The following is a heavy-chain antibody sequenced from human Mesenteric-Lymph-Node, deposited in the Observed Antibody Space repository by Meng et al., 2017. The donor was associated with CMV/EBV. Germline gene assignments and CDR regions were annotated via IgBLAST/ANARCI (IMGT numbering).Heavy chain of an antibody. CDR1: GFTFSSYA. J-gene: IGHJ4*02. CDR3: AKDLGNFDFADY. CDR2: IRGSGGST. Sequence: GGSLRLSCAASGFTFSSYAMSWVRQAPGKGLEWVSGIRGSGGSTYYADSVKGRFTISRDNSKNTLYLQMNNLRVEDTAVYYCAKDLGNFDFADYWGQGTLVTVSS. V-gene: IGHV3-23*01. D-gene: IGHD3-3*01.